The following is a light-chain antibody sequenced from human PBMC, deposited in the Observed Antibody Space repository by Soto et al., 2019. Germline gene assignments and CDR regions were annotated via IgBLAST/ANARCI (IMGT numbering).Light chain of an antibody. CDR3: QQYNNWSPGT. CDR2: GAS. Sequence: EIVMTQSPATLSVSPGERATLSCRASQSVSSNLAWYQQKPGQAPRLLIYGASTRATGIPARFSGSGSGTEFTLTISSLQSEDFAVSYCQQYNNWSPGTFGQGTKLEIK. V-gene: IGKV3-15*01. J-gene: IGKJ2*02. CDR1: QSVSSN.